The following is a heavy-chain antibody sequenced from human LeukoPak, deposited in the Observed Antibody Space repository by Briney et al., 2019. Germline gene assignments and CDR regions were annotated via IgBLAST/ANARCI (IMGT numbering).Heavy chain of an antibody. D-gene: IGHD6-13*01. J-gene: IGHJ5*02. CDR3: ASQLVSEPTGRYDNWFDP. CDR1: GFTFSSYS. Sequence: GGSLRRSCSASGFTFSSYSMNWVRQAPGKGLEWVSSISSSSSYIYYADSVKGRFTISRDNAKNSLYLQMNSLRAEDTAVYYCASQLVSEPTGRYDNWFDPWGQGTLVTVSS. V-gene: IGHV3-21*01. CDR2: ISSSSSYI.